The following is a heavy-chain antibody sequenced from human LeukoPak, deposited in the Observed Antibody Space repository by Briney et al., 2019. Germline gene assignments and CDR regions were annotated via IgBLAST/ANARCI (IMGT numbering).Heavy chain of an antibody. V-gene: IGHV4-31*02. CDR3: ASSELLGSVGSFDI. CDR2: IYYSGST. J-gene: IGHJ3*02. D-gene: IGHD1-7*01. Sequence: IYYSGSTYYNPSLKSRVTISVDTSKNQFSLKLSSVTAADTVVYYCASSELLGSVGSFDIWGQGTMVTVSS.